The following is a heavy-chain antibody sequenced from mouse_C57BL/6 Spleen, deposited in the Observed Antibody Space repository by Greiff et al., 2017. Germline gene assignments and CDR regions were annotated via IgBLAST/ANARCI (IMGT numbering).Heavy chain of an antibody. J-gene: IGHJ2*01. CDR3: AREATMIPYYFDY. CDR1: GYTFTSYW. CDR2: IYPGSGST. Sequence: VQLQQSGAELVKPGASVKMSCKASGYTFTSYWITWVKQRPGQGLEWIGDIYPGSGSTNYNEKFKSKATLTVDTSSSTAYMQLSSLTSEDSAVYYCAREATMIPYYFDYWGQGTTLTVSS. V-gene: IGHV1-55*01. D-gene: IGHD2-4*01.